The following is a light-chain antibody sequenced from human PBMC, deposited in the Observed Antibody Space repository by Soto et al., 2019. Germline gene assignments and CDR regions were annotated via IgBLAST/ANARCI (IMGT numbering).Light chain of an antibody. J-gene: IGKJ3*01. V-gene: IGKV3-20*01. CDR3: QQYGSSPFT. CDR1: QSVSSSY. Sequence: ESVLTQSPGTLSMSPGERATLSCRASQSVSSSYSAWYQQKPGQAPRLLIYGASSRATGIPDRFSGSGSGTDFTLTISRLEPEDCAGYYCQQYGSSPFTFGPGTKVDIK. CDR2: GAS.